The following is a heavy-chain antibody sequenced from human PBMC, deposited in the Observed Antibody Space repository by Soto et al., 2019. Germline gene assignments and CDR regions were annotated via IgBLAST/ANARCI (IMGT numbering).Heavy chain of an antibody. CDR2: IYSGGST. J-gene: IGHJ4*02. V-gene: IGHV3-66*01. D-gene: IGHD4-17*01. CDR1: GFTVSSNY. Sequence: EVQLVESGGGLVQPGGSLRLSCAASGFTVSSNYMSWVRQAPGKGVEWVSVIYSGGSTYYADSVKGRFTISRDNSKNTVYLQMNSLRAEDTAVYYCARDYYGDYYFDYWGQGALVTVSS. CDR3: ARDYYGDYYFDY.